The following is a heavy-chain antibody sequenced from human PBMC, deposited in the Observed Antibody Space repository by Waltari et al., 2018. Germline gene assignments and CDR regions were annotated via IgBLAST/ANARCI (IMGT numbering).Heavy chain of an antibody. J-gene: IGHJ3*02. Sequence: EVQLLESGGGLVQPGGSLRLSCAASGFTFSSYAMSWVRQAPGKGLEWVSAMRGSGGSTYYADSVKGRFTISRDNSKNTLYLQMNSLRAEDTAVYYCAKDRDRAWHIVVVVAAGDAFDIWGQGTMVTVSS. CDR3: AKDRDRAWHIVVVVAAGDAFDI. V-gene: IGHV3-23*01. CDR2: MRGSGGST. D-gene: IGHD2-15*01. CDR1: GFTFSSYA.